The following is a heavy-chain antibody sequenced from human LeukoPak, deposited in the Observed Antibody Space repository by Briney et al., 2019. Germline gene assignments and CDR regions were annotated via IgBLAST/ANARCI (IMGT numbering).Heavy chain of an antibody. Sequence: KASETLSLTCTVSGGSISSSSYYWGWIRQPPGKGLEWIGSIYYSGSTYYNPSLKSRVTISVDTSKNQFSLKLSSVTAADTAVYYCARAASTIMFFGVEYYFDYWGQGTLVTVSS. J-gene: IGHJ4*02. CDR2: IYYSGST. V-gene: IGHV4-39*07. D-gene: IGHD3/OR15-3a*01. CDR3: ARAASTIMFFGVEYYFDY. CDR1: GGSISSSSYY.